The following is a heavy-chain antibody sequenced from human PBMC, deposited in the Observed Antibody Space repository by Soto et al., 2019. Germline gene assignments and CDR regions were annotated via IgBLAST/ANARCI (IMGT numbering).Heavy chain of an antibody. CDR2: MHSDGRRT. CDR3: ARGDRGAFDL. D-gene: IGHD1-26*01. V-gene: IGHV3-74*01. J-gene: IGHJ3*01. CDR1: GFTFSYYW. Sequence: PGGSLRLSCAAPGFTFSYYWMHWVRQAPGKGLVWVSRMHSDGRRTTYADFVKGRFIISRDNARNTVDLQMNSVRVEDTAVNYCARGDRGAFDLWGHGTAVTV.